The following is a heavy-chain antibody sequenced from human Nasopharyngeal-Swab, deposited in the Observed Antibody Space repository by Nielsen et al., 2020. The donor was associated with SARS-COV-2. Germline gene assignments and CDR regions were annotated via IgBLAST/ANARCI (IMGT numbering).Heavy chain of an antibody. V-gene: IGHV1-18*01. CDR3: ARAPHYDYIWGTYRQSFNFDY. CDR2: ISVYNGNT. D-gene: IGHD3-16*02. Sequence: ASVMVSCKASGYTFTSYGITWVRQAPGQGIEWMGWISVYNGNTNHAQKFQGRVTMTTDTSTSTSYMELRSLRSDDTAVYYCARAPHYDYIWGTYRQSFNFDYWGQGTLVTVSS. CDR1: GYTFTSYG. J-gene: IGHJ4*02.